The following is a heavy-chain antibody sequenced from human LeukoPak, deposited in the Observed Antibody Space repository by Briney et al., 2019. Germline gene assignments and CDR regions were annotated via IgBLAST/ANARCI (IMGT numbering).Heavy chain of an antibody. J-gene: IGHJ4*02. CDR1: GGSISGYY. D-gene: IGHD6-13*01. V-gene: IGHV4-59*01. CDR3: ARNLIPEQLVLNF. CDR2: IYYTGST. Sequence: SETLSLTCTVSGGSISGYYWSWIRQPPGKGLEWIGYIYYTGSTNKNPSLKSRVTMSVDTSKNQFSLNLKSVTPEDTAVYYCARNLIPEQLVLNFWGQGILVTVSS.